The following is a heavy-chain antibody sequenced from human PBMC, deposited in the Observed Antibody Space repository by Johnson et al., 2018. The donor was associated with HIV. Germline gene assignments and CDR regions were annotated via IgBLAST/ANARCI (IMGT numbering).Heavy chain of an antibody. D-gene: IGHD3-16*01. Sequence: VQLVESGGGLVQPGGSLRLSCAASGFTFSSYAMSWVRQAPGKGLAWVSAISGSGGDTYYPCSVKGRFTISRENAKNSLYLQMNSLRAWDTAVYYCARDRMGGPIDIWGQGTMVTVSS. J-gene: IGHJ3*02. CDR3: ARDRMGGPIDI. V-gene: IGHV3-23*04. CDR2: ISGSGGDT. CDR1: GFTFSSYA.